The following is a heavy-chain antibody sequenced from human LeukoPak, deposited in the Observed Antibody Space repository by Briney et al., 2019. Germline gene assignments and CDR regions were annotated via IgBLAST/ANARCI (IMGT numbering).Heavy chain of an antibody. J-gene: IGHJ4*02. CDR2: INHSGST. D-gene: IGHD6-6*01. V-gene: IGHV4-34*01. CDR1: GGSFSGYY. CDR3: ARREYSSSSWAYYFDY. Sequence: SETLSLTCAVYGGSFSGYYWSWIRQPPGKGLEWIGEINHSGSTNYNPSLKSRVTISVDTSKNQFSLKLSSVAAADTAMYYCARREYSSSSWAYYFDYWGQGTLVTVSS.